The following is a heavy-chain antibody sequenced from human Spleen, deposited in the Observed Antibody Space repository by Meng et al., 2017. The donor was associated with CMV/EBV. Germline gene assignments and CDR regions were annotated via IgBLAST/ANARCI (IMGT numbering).Heavy chain of an antibody. J-gene: IGHJ4*02. D-gene: IGHD6-6*01. CDR1: GDKFTKYW. CDR2: IYPYDSDT. Sequence: GESLKISCKAPGDKFTKYWIAWVRQMPGKGLEWMGTIYPYDSDTRYSPSFEGQVTISADKSISTAYLQWSSLKASDTAMYYCARLFIAARHYYFDYWGQGTLVTVSS. CDR3: ARLFIAARHYYFDY. V-gene: IGHV5-51*01.